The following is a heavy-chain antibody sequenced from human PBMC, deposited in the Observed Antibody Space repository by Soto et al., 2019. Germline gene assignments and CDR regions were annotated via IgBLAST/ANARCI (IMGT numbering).Heavy chain of an antibody. J-gene: IGHJ4*02. CDR2: INPSGGST. CDR1: GYTFTSYY. V-gene: IGHV1-46*03. D-gene: IGHD2-21*01. Sequence: QVQLVQSGAEVKKPGASVKVSCKASGYTFTSYYMHWVRQAPGQALECMGIINPSGGSTSYAQKFQGSVTMTRDTSTSTVYMELSSLRSDDTAVYYCARTRAYCGGDCYTPGDYWGQGTLVTVSS. CDR3: ARTRAYCGGDCYTPGDY.